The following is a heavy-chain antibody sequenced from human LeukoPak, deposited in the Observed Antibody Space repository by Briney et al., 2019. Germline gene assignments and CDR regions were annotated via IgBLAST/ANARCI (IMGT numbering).Heavy chain of an antibody. CDR1: GFTFSSYW. V-gene: IGHV3-74*01. D-gene: IGHD3-9*01. CDR2: INSDGSTT. CDR3: ARDQTDDNLVFDS. Sequence: PGGSLRLSCAASGFTFSSYWMLWVRQAPGKGLVWVSGINSDGSTTGYADSVKGRFTISRDNAKNTLFLQMNSLRAEDTAVYYCARDQTDDNLVFDSWGQGTLVTVSS. J-gene: IGHJ5*01.